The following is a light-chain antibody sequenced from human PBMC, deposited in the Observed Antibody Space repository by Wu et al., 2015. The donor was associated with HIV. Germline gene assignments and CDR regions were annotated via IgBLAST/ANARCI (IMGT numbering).Light chain of an antibody. CDR2: DAS. Sequence: EIVLTQSPATLSFSPGERATLFCRASQSVSSYLAWYQQKPGQAPRLLIYDASNRATGIPARFSGSGSGTDFTLTISSLEPEDFAVYYCQQRSNWPPGDLTFGGGTKVEIK. CDR3: QQRSNWPPGDLT. CDR1: QSVSSY. V-gene: IGKV3-11*01. J-gene: IGKJ4*01.